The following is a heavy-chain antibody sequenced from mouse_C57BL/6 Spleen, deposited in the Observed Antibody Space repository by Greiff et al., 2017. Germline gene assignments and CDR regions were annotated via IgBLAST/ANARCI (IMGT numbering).Heavy chain of an antibody. V-gene: IGHV1-69*01. CDR3: ARHLYYAMDY. CDR2: IDPSDSYT. CDR1: GYTFTSYW. J-gene: IGHJ4*01. Sequence: QVQLQQPGAELVMPGASVKLSCKASGYTFTSYWMHWVKQRPGQGLEWIGEIDPSDSYTNYNQKFKGKSTLTVDKSSSTAYMQLSSLTSEDSAVXYCARHLYYAMDYWGQGTSVTVSS.